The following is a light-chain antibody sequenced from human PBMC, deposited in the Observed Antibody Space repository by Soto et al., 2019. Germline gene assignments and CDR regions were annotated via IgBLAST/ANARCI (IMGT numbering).Light chain of an antibody. CDR2: EVS. Sequence: QSALTQDASVSGSPGQAITISCTGTSSDVGGYNFVSWYQQHPGKAPKLTIYEVSNRPSGVSNRFSGSKSGNTASLTISGLQAEDEADYYCSSYTSSSTRVFGTGTKVTVL. J-gene: IGLJ1*01. V-gene: IGLV2-14*01. CDR3: SSYTSSSTRV. CDR1: SSDVGGYNF.